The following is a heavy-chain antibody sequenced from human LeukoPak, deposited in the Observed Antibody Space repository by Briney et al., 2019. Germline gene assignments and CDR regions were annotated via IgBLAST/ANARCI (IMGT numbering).Heavy chain of an antibody. V-gene: IGHV3-23*01. Sequence: GGSLRLSCAASGFTFSSYAMSWVRQAPGKGLEWVSAISGSGGSTYYADSVKGRFTISRDNSKNTLYLQMNSLRAEDTAVYYCAKSLLRISYSVAGTEGTHYWGQGTLVTVSS. CDR1: GFTFSSYA. D-gene: IGHD6-19*01. CDR3: AKSLLRISYSVAGTEGTHY. CDR2: ISGSGGST. J-gene: IGHJ4*02.